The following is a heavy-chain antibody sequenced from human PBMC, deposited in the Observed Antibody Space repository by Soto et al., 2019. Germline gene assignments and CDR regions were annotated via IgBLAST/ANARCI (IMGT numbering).Heavy chain of an antibody. CDR1: GFTFSSYA. J-gene: IGHJ4*02. CDR2: ISGSGGST. CDR3: SKSATRTYFAA. Sequence: GGSLRLSCAASGFTFSSYAMNWVRQAPGKGLEWVSVISGSGGSTYYADSVKGRFTISRNNSKNTLYLQMNSLRAEDTAVYYCSKSATRTYFAAWGQGTLVTVSS. D-gene: IGHD1-1*01. V-gene: IGHV3-23*01.